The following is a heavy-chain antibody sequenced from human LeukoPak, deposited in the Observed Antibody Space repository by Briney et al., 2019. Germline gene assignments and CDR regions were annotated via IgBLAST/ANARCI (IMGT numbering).Heavy chain of an antibody. V-gene: IGHV4-30-4*08. Sequence: SETLSLTCTVSGGSISSDSYYWSWIRQPPGKGLKWIGYVCYSGSTYYNPSLKSRVTISVDTSKNQFSLKLTSVTAADTAVYYCARDSSGSITKGYLYYYMDVWGKGTTVTVSS. CDR2: VCYSGST. D-gene: IGHD3-22*01. CDR3: ARDSSGSITKGYLYYYMDV. CDR1: GGSISSDSYY. J-gene: IGHJ6*03.